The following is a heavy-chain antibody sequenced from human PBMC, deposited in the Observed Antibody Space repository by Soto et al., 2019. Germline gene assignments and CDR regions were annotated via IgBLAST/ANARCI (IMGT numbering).Heavy chain of an antibody. CDR1: VFTFSDSF. Sequence: QVQLVESGGGLVKPGGSLRLSCAASVFTFSDSFMSWSRQTPGKGLEWLSYISGRDGNIYYADSVRGRFTISRDNAKNSVYLKMNSRRPEDTAVYYWAGDKGQTYMAAWGKGPTVTVS. J-gene: IGHJ6*03. CDR2: ISGRDGNI. V-gene: IGHV3-11*01. CDR3: AGDKGQTYMAA.